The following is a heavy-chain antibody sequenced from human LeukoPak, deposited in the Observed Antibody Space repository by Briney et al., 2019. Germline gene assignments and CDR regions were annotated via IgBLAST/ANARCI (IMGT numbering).Heavy chain of an antibody. CDR3: ASMHCSSTSCYLAFDI. D-gene: IGHD2-2*01. J-gene: IGHJ3*02. Sequence: SETLSLTCTVSGGSISSYYWSWIRQPAGKGLEWIGRIYTSGSTNYNPSLKSRVTMSVDTSKNQFSLKLSSVTAADTAVYYCASMHCSSTSCYLAFDIWGQGTMVTVSS. CDR1: GGSISSYY. CDR2: IYTSGST. V-gene: IGHV4-4*07.